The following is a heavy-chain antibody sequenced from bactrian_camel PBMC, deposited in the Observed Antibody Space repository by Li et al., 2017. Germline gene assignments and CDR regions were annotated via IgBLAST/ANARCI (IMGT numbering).Heavy chain of an antibody. CDR3: AAHIGGPRCVPPLLSEYNY. V-gene: IGHV3S40*01. CDR2: LRSNGGST. Sequence: DVQLVESGGGSVQAGGSLRLSCAASGYAFGYTTCTYDMSWYRQVPGKERELVSMLRSNGGSTEYADSIVGRFTISRDNAKNMVYLHMTSLKPEDTGVYYCAAHIGGPRCVPPLLSEYNYWGQGTQVTVS. CDR1: GYAFGYTTCTYD. D-gene: IGHD2*01. J-gene: IGHJ4*01.